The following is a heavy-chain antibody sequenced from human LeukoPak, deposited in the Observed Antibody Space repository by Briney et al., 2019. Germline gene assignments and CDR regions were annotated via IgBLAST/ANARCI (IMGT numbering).Heavy chain of an antibody. V-gene: IGHV3-43D*03. CDR3: AKDMSGGSYGLTDY. Sequence: PGGSLRLSCAASGFTFDDYAMHWVRQAPGKGLEWVSLISWDGGSTYYADSVKGRFTISRDNSKNSLYLQMNSLRAEDTALYYCAKDMSGGSYGLTDYWGQGTLVTVSS. CDR2: ISWDGGST. D-gene: IGHD5-18*01. J-gene: IGHJ4*02. CDR1: GFTFDDYA.